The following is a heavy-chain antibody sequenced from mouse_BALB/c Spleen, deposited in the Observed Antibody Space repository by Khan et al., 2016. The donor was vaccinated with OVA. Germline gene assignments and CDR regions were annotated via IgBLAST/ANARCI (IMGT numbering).Heavy chain of an antibody. J-gene: IGHJ2*01. CDR2: ISYSGST. CDR1: GYSITSDYA. CDR3: TRGRGY. Sequence: EVQLQESGPGLVKPSQSLSLTCTVTGYSITSDYAWNWIRQFPGNKLEWMGYISYSGSTAYHPSLKSRISITRDTSKNQFFLQLNSVTTVDTATYFCTRGRGYWGQGTTLTVSS. V-gene: IGHV3-2*02.